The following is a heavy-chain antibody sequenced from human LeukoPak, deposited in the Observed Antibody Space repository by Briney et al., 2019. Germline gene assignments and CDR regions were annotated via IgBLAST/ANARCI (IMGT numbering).Heavy chain of an antibody. D-gene: IGHD5-18*01. Sequence: SETLSLTCAVYGGSFSGYYWSWIRQPPGKGLEWIGEINHSGSTNYNPSLKSRVTISVDTSKNQFSLKLSSVTAADTAVYYCARRPRGYSYGYGFDYWGQGTLVTVSS. CDR1: GGSFSGYY. CDR2: INHSGST. J-gene: IGHJ4*02. V-gene: IGHV4-34*01. CDR3: ARRPRGYSYGYGFDY.